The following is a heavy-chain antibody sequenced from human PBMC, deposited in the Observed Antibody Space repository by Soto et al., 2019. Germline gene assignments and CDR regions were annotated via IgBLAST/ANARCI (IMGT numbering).Heavy chain of an antibody. CDR1: GFTFRSDW. CDR3: ARDHWEDGYPDNYFDY. V-gene: IGHV3-74*01. CDR2: IKSDGRTT. Sequence: EVQLVESGGGLVQPGGSLRLSCAASGFTFRSDWMHWVRQGPGKGLVWVSRIKSDGRTTSYADSVKGRFTISRDNAKNTLYLQMNSLSAEDTAVYYCARDHWEDGYPDNYFDYWGQGTLVTVSS. D-gene: IGHD5-12*01. J-gene: IGHJ4*02.